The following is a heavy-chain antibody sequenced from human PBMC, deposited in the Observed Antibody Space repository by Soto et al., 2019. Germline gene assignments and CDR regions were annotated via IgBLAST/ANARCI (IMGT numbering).Heavy chain of an antibody. CDR1: GDTFNFYS. V-gene: IGHV1-69*02. CDR2: VNPIVSMS. J-gene: IGHJ4*02. CDR3: ASSYGSGYRAVDY. Sequence: QVQLVQSGAEVKRPGSSVKVSCKASGDTFNFYSINWVRQAPGLGLEWMGRVNPIVSMSNYAQKFQGRVTMTEDKSTSTAYMELSSLRSEDTAIYYCASSYGSGYRAVDYWGQGAMVTVS. D-gene: IGHD3-10*01.